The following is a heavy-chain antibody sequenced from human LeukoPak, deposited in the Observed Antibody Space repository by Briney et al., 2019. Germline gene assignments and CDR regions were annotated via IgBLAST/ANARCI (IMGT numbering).Heavy chain of an antibody. D-gene: IGHD2-8*01. V-gene: IGHV4-39*07. CDR1: GGSISSSSYY. CDR2: IYYSGST. CDR3: ARGYCTNGVCYKVVFDY. J-gene: IGHJ4*02. Sequence: PSETLSLTCTVSGGSISSSSYYWGWIRQPPGKGLEWIGSIYYSGSTYYNPSLKSRVTISVDTSKNQFSLKLSSVTAADTAVYYCARGYCTNGVCYKVVFDYWGQGTLVTVSS.